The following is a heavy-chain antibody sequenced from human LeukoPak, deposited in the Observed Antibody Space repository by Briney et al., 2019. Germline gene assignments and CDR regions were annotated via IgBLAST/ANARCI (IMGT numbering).Heavy chain of an antibody. CDR3: ARGPSYCSSTSCYLYWYFDL. D-gene: IGHD2-2*01. J-gene: IGHJ2*01. CDR2: IKQDGSEK. Sequence: GGSLRLSCAASGFTFSSYWMSWVRQAPGKGLEWVANIKQDGSEKYYVDSVKGRFTISRDNAKNSLYLQMNSLRAEDTAVYYCARGPSYCSSTSCYLYWYFDLWGRGTLATVSS. CDR1: GFTFSSYW. V-gene: IGHV3-7*01.